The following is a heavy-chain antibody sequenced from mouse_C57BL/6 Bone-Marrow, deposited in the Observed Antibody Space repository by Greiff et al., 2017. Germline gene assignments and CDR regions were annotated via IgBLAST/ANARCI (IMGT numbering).Heavy chain of an antibody. CDR2: IYPRDGRT. Sequence: VQLQQSGPELVKPGASVKLSCKASGYTFTSYDINWVKQRPGQGLEWIGWIYPRDGRTKYNEKFKGKATLTVDTSSSTAYMELHSLTSEDSAVYFCAREWGLGQGYWGQGTTLTVSS. D-gene: IGHD4-1*01. CDR1: GYTFTSYD. V-gene: IGHV1-85*01. CDR3: AREWGLGQGY. J-gene: IGHJ2*01.